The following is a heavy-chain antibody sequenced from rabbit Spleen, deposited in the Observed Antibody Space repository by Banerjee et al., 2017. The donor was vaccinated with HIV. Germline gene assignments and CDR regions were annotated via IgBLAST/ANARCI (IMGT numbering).Heavy chain of an antibody. V-gene: IGHV1S45*01. J-gene: IGHJ4*01. Sequence: QEQLVESGGGLVKPEGSLKLSCTASGFSFSNKAVMCWVRQAPGKGLEWIACINAVTGKAVYASWAKGRFTISKTSSTTVTLQMTSLTAADTATYFCARDRDGDTPYNSYYFDLWGPGTLVTVS. CDR1: GFSFSNKAV. CDR2: INAVTGKA. D-gene: IGHD2-1*01. CDR3: ARDRDGDTPYNSYYFDL.